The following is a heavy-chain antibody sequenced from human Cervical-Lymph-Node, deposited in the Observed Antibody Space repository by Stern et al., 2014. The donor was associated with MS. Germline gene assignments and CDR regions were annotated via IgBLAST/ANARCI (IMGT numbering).Heavy chain of an antibody. D-gene: IGHD3-22*01. Sequence: QVQLVQSGAEVKKPGASVKVSCKVSIHSLTEFSIHWVRQAPGKGLEWMGGFDPEDGETTYGQRFQARVTMTEDTSTDTAYMELSGLTSGDTAVYYCATGDTNRYDNSGYFPFDVWGQGTMVTVS. CDR3: ATGDTNRYDNSGYFPFDV. CDR1: IHSLTEFS. J-gene: IGHJ3*01. V-gene: IGHV1-24*01. CDR2: FDPEDGET.